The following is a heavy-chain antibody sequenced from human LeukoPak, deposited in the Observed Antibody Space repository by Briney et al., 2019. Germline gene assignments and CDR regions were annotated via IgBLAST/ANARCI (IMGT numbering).Heavy chain of an antibody. D-gene: IGHD2-2*01. CDR1: GFTVSSNY. Sequence: GGSLRLSCAASGFTVSSNYMSWVRQAPGKGLEWVSVIYSGGSTYYADSVKGRFTISRHNSKNTLYLQMNSLRAEDTAVYYCARLHIPAANVIHERGVGFDPWGQGTLVTVSS. CDR2: IYSGGST. J-gene: IGHJ5*02. V-gene: IGHV3-53*04. CDR3: ARLHIPAANVIHERGVGFDP.